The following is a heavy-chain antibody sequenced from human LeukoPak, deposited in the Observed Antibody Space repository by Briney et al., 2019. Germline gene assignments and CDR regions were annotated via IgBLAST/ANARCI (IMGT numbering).Heavy chain of an antibody. CDR1: GYSISSGYY. Sequence: SETLSLTCTVSGYSISSGYYWGWIRQPPGKGLEWIGSIYHSGSTYYNPSLKSRVTISVDTSKNQFSLKLSSVTAADTAVYYCATPRGGYSYGPLDAFDIWGQGTMVTVSS. V-gene: IGHV4-38-2*02. J-gene: IGHJ3*02. D-gene: IGHD5-18*01. CDR3: ATPRGGYSYGPLDAFDI. CDR2: IYHSGST.